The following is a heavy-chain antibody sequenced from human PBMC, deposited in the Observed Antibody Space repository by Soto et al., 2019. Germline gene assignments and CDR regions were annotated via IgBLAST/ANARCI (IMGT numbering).Heavy chain of an antibody. D-gene: IGHD5-18*01. V-gene: IGHV4-30-4*01. J-gene: IGHJ4*02. CDR3: ATESGSTYGYFDH. CDR1: GGSVTSDEDY. Sequence: SETLSLTCTVSGGSVTSDEDYWTWIRQSPGKGLEWIGYISNSGSTGYSPSLKTRLSMSVDRSKNQFTLRLTSVTAADTAVYFCATESGSTYGYFDHWGQGSQVTVSS. CDR2: ISNSGST.